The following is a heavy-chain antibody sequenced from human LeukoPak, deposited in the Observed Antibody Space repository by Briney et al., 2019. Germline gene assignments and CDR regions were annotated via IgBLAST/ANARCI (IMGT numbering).Heavy chain of an antibody. CDR2: TNPNSGGT. J-gene: IGHJ4*02. V-gene: IGHV1-2*02. CDR3: ARDLTATMKIDY. Sequence: ASVKVSCKASGYTFTGYYMHWVRQAPGQGLEWMGWTNPNSGGTNYAQKFQGRVTMTRDTSISTAYMELSRLRSDDTAVYYCARDLTATMKIDYWGQGTLVTVSS. D-gene: IGHD5-12*01. CDR1: GYTFTGYY.